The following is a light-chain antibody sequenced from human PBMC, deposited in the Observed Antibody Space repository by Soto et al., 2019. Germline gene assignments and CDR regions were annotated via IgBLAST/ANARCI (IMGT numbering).Light chain of an antibody. V-gene: IGKV3-15*01. CDR1: QTVRNN. Sequence: IVLTQCPGTLSLSPGERATLSCGASQTVRNNYLAWYQQKPGQAPRLLIYGASIRATGIPARFSGSGSGTAFTLPISSLQSEDFALYYCQQYNNWPLITFGQGTRLEIK. J-gene: IGKJ5*01. CDR3: QQYNNWPLIT. CDR2: GAS.